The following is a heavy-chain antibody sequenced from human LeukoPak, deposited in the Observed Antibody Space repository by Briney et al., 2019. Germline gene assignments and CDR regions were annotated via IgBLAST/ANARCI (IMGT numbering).Heavy chain of an antibody. V-gene: IGHV3-48*01. CDR1: GFTFSTYS. Sequence: PGGSLRLSCVASGFTFSTYSIDWVRQAPGKGLEWVSYISSGSGTIYYADSVKGRFTISGDNAKNSLYLQMNSLRAEDTAVYYCAILRDEFYPWGQGTLVTVSS. J-gene: IGHJ5*02. CDR2: ISSGSGTI. CDR3: AILRDEFYP. D-gene: IGHD2/OR15-2a*01.